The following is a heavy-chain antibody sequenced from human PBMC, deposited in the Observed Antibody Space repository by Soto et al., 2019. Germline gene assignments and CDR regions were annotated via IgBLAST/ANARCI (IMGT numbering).Heavy chain of an antibody. CDR3: ARSGGQFDP. CDR2: IYYSGST. J-gene: IGHJ5*02. D-gene: IGHD3-10*01. CDR1: GGSVSSGSYY. Sequence: QVQLQESGPGLVKPSETLSLTCTVSGGSVSSGSYYWSWIRQPPGKGLEWIGYIYYSGSTNYNPTRKGRVTISVDTSKNQFALNLSSVTAADTGVYYCARSGGQFDPWGQGTLVTVSS. V-gene: IGHV4-61*01.